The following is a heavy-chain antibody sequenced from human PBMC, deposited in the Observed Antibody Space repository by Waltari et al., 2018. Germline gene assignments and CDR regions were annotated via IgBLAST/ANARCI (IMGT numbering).Heavy chain of an antibody. CDR2: IKEDGRQK. CDR3: ARTGYGGNALDY. D-gene: IGHD4-17*01. V-gene: IGHV3-7*01. J-gene: IGHJ4*02. Sequence: EVQLVESGGGLVQPGGSLRLSCGASGFTFSRSWMTWVRQAPGKGLEWVANIKEDGRQKQYAESVKGRFTISRDNTKNALYLQMNSLRGEDTALYYCARTGYGGNALDYWGRGTQVTV. CDR1: GFTFSRSW.